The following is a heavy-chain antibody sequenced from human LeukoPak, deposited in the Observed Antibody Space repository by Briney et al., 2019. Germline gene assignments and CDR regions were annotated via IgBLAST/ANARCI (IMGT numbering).Heavy chain of an antibody. J-gene: IGHJ5*02. CDR2: IREERGQE. D-gene: IGHD5-18*01. Sequence: GGSLRLSCVASGLTFSNHWMSWVRQAPGKGLEWVANIREERGQEYYVDSVKGQFTISKNSAKNSLYLQMNTLRVEDTAMYYCASLDTAKQPLANHWGQGTLVTVSS. CDR3: ASLDTAKQPLANH. CDR1: GLTFSNHW. V-gene: IGHV3-7*03.